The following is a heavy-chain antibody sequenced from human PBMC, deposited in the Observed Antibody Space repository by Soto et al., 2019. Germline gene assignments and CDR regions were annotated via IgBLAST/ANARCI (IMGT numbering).Heavy chain of an antibody. CDR1: GFTFDSFD. CDR3: VRKEGYCGGGSCYYQF. J-gene: IGHJ4*02. CDR2: ISTNGGTT. D-gene: IGHD2-15*01. V-gene: IGHV3-64D*08. Sequence: HPGGSLRLSCSASGFTFDSFDMHWVRQAPGKGLEYISGISTNGGTTYYVDSVKGRFTISRDNSKNTLYLQMNSLRFGDTAVYFCVRKEGYCGGGSCYYQFWGQGTLVTVSS.